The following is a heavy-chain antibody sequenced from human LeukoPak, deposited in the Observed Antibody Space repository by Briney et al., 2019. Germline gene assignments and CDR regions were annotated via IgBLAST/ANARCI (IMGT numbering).Heavy chain of an antibody. V-gene: IGHV4-34*01. Sequence: PSETLSLTCAVYGGSFSGYYWSWIRQPPGKGLEWIGEINHSGSTNYNPSLKSRVTISVDTAKNQFSLKLSSVTAADTAVYYCTSSQAAALRGYYYYYMDVWGKGTTVTVSS. D-gene: IGHD2-15*01. J-gene: IGHJ6*03. CDR3: TSSQAAALRGYYYYYMDV. CDR2: INHSGST. CDR1: GGSFSGYY.